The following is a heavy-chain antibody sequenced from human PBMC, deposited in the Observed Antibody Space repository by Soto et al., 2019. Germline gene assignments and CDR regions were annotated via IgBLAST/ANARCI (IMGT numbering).Heavy chain of an antibody. CDR3: AKDLHVFASFFFYVMDV. V-gene: IGHV3-30*18. D-gene: IGHD3-3*01. J-gene: IGHJ6*02. CDR1: GFIFSKYG. Sequence: QVQLVESGGGVVQPGRSLRLSCAASGFIFSKYGMHWVRQAPGKGLERVAVISYDGSKKEYADSVKGRFTISRDNSRDTLYLQMISLRSVDTCVYFCAKDLHVFASFFFYVMDVWGQGTTVTVSS. CDR2: ISYDGSKK.